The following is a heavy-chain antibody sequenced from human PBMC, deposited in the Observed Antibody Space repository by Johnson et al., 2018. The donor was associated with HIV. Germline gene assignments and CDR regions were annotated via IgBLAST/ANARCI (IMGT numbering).Heavy chain of an antibody. Sequence: QVQLVESGGGVVQPGRSLRLSCAASEFTFSTYAMHWVRQAPGKGLEWVAFIRYDGSYKYYVDSVKGRFIISRDNSKNTLYLQINSLRGEDTAVYYCAIDMVRGVTAGGAFDIWGQGTMVTVSS. CDR2: IRYDGSYK. V-gene: IGHV3-30*02. CDR3: AIDMVRGVTAGGAFDI. CDR1: EFTFSTYA. D-gene: IGHD3-10*01. J-gene: IGHJ3*02.